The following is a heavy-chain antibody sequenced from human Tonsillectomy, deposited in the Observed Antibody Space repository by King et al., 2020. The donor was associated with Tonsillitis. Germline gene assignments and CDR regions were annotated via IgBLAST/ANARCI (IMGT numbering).Heavy chain of an antibody. CDR3: AKVAHDYDILTGHYFDY. J-gene: IGHJ4*02. D-gene: IGHD3-9*01. Sequence: VQLVESGGGVVQPGRSLRLSCAASGFTFSSYGMHWVRQAPGKGLEWVALISYDGSNTYYADSVKGRFTISRDNSKNTLYLQMNSLRADDTAVYYCAKVAHDYDILTGHYFDYWGQGTLVTVSS. CDR1: GFTFSSYG. V-gene: IGHV3-30*18. CDR2: ISYDGSNT.